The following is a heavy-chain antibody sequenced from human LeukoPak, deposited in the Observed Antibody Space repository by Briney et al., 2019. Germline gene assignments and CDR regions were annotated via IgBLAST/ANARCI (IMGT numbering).Heavy chain of an antibody. V-gene: IGHV3-30-3*01. J-gene: IGHJ4*02. Sequence: GRSLRLSCAASGFTFSSYAMHWVRQAPGKGPEWVAVISYDGSNKYYADSVKGRFTISRDNSKNTLYLQMNSLRAEDTAVYYCARDPSGGSYWGGFDYWGQGTLVTVSS. D-gene: IGHD1-26*01. CDR2: ISYDGSNK. CDR1: GFTFSSYA. CDR3: ARDPSGGSYWGGFDY.